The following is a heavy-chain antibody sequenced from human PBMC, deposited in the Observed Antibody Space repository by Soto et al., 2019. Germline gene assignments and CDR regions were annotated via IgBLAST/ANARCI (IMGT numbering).Heavy chain of an antibody. CDR2: ISSSSRYI. CDR3: ARWFSGYSSFAF. J-gene: IGHJ3*01. D-gene: IGHD3-9*01. CDR1: GFTFSSYS. V-gene: IGHV3-21*01. Sequence: EVQLVESGGGLVKPGGSLRLSCAASGFTFSSYSMNWVRQAPGKGLEWVSSISSSSRYIYYADSVKGRFTISRDDAKNSLYLQMNSLRAEDTAVYYWARWFSGYSSFAFWGQGPMVTVSS.